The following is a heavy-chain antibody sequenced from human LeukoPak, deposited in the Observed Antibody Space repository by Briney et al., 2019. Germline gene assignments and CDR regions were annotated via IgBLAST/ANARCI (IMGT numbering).Heavy chain of an antibody. CDR3: AREGYYGSGSPPSLYFDY. Sequence: GGSLRLSCAASGFTFKNYVIHWVRQAPGKGLEWVAVTSSDLNVKLYADSVKGRFTISRDNSRSTLYLQMNSLRPEDTAIYYCAREGYYGSGSPPSLYFDYWGQGTLVTVSS. CDR1: GFTFKNYV. J-gene: IGHJ4*02. V-gene: IGHV3-30-3*01. CDR2: TSSDLNVK. D-gene: IGHD3-10*01.